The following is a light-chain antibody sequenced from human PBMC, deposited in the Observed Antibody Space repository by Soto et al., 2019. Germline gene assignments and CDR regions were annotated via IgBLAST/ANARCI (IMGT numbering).Light chain of an antibody. CDR1: SSDVGSYNL. CDR3: CSYAGSSTYV. Sequence: QSVLTQPASVSGSPGQSITISCTGTSSDVGSYNLVSWYQQHPGKAPKFMIFEVTQRPSGVSNRFSGSKSGNTASLTISGLQAEDEADYYCCSYAGSSTYVFGTGTKATVL. V-gene: IGLV2-23*02. CDR2: EVT. J-gene: IGLJ1*01.